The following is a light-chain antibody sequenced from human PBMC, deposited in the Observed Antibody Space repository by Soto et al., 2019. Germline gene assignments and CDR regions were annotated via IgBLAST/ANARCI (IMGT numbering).Light chain of an antibody. J-gene: IGKJ1*01. CDR1: QSISGY. V-gene: IGKV1-39*01. Sequence: DIQMTQSPSSLSASVGDRVTITCRASQSISGYLNWYQQKSGKAPKLLIYAASSLQSGVPSRFSGSGSGTDFSLIISSLQPDDFASYYCQQSYTAPKTFGQGTKVDIK. CDR3: QQSYTAPKT. CDR2: AAS.